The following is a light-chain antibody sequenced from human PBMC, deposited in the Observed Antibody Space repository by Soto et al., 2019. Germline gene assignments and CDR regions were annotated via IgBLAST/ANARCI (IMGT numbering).Light chain of an antibody. V-gene: IGLV2-14*03. Sequence: QSALTQPASVSGSPGQSITISCTGTSSDVGGYNYVSWYQHHPGKAPKLMIYDVSNRPSGVSNRFSGSKSGNTASLTISGLQPEDEADYYCTSYASSSTSYVFGIGTKVTVL. CDR1: SSDVGGYNY. CDR3: TSYASSSTSYV. J-gene: IGLJ1*01. CDR2: DVS.